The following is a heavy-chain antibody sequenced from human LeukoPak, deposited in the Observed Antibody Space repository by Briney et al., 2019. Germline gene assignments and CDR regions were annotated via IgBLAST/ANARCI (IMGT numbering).Heavy chain of an antibody. CDR1: GFTFDDYA. CDR2: ISWNSGSI. CDR3: ANAIYYVAIDAFDI. J-gene: IGHJ3*02. D-gene: IGHD1-26*01. Sequence: GGSLRLSCAASGFTFDDYAMHWVRQAPGKGLEWVSGISWNSGSIGYADSVKGRFTISRDNAKNSLYLQMNSLRAEDTALYYCANAIYYVAIDAFDIWGQGTMVTVSS. V-gene: IGHV3-9*01.